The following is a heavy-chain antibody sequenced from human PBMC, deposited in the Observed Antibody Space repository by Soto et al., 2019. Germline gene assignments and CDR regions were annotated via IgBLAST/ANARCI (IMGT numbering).Heavy chain of an antibody. CDR2: ISGSGGST. D-gene: IGHD6-19*01. CDR3: AKDSRYSSGWVPFDY. Sequence: GGSLRLSCAASGFTFSSYAMSWVRQAPGKGLEWVSAISGSGGSTYYADSVKGRFTISRDNSKNTLYPQMNSLRAEDTAVYYCAKDSRYSSGWVPFDYWGQGTLVTVSS. CDR1: GFTFSSYA. V-gene: IGHV3-23*01. J-gene: IGHJ4*02.